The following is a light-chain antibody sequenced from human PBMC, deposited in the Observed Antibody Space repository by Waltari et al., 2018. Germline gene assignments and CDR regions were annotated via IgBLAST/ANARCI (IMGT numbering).Light chain of an antibody. J-gene: IGKJ2*01. V-gene: IGKV1-39*01. CDR3: HQSYSTPYT. Sequence: DIQMTQSPSSLSASVGYRVTITCRADQSISSYLNWYQQKPGKAPKLLIYAPTSLQSGVPSRFSGSGSGKEFPLTISSLQPEDFATYYCHQSYSTPYTFGQGTKLEVK. CDR1: QSISSY. CDR2: APT.